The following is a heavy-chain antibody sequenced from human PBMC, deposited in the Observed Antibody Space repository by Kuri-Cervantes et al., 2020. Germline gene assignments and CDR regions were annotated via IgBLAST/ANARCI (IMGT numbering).Heavy chain of an antibody. D-gene: IGHD4-17*01. Sequence: SETLSLTCAVSGYSISSGYYWGWIRQPPGKGLEWIGSIYHSGSTYYNPSLKSRATISVDTSKNQFSLKLSSATAADTAVYYCARLTVDYGDYDYWGQGTLVTVSS. CDR3: ARLTVDYGDYDY. J-gene: IGHJ4*02. CDR2: IYHSGST. V-gene: IGHV4-38-2*01. CDR1: GYSISSGYY.